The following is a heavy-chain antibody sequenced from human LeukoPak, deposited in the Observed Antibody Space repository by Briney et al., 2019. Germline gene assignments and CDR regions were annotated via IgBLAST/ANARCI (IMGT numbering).Heavy chain of an antibody. CDR3: ASSSSSTPFDY. J-gene: IGHJ4*02. V-gene: IGHV4-34*01. CDR1: GGSFSGYY. CDR2: INHSGST. Sequence: SETLSLTCAVYGGSFSGYYWSWVRQPPGKGLEWIGEINHSGSTNYNPSLKSRVTISVDTSKNQFSLKLSSVTAAGTAVYYCASSSSSTPFDYWGQGTLVTVSS. D-gene: IGHD6-19*01.